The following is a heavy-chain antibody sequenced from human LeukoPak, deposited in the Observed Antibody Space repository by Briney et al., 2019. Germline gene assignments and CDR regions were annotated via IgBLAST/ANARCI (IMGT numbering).Heavy chain of an antibody. Sequence: ASVKVSCKASGYTFTDYYMHWVRQAPGQGLEWMGWINSNSGDTNYAQEFQGRVTMTRDASISTTYMELSRLRSDDTAVYYCARDLELNYWGQGTLVTVSS. CDR1: GYTFTDYY. V-gene: IGHV1-2*02. CDR2: INSNSGDT. D-gene: IGHD1-26*01. J-gene: IGHJ4*02. CDR3: ARDLELNY.